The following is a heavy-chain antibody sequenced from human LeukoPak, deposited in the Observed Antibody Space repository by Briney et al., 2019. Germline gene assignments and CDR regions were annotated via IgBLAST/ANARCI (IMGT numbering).Heavy chain of an antibody. D-gene: IGHD6-6*01. V-gene: IGHV3-23*01. J-gene: IGHJ1*01. CDR3: ANFIAASATGFQH. CDR1: GITLSNYD. CDR2: IRGSGIT. Sequence: GGSLRLPCAASGITLSNYDMTWVRQAPGKGLEWVSDIRGSGITYYADSLKGRFTLFGDNAKNTPYLQMSGLRAEDTPVYYGANFIAASATGFQHWGQGTLVTVSS.